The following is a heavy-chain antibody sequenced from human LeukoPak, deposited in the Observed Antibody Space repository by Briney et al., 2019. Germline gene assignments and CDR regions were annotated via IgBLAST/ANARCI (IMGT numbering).Heavy chain of an antibody. J-gene: IGHJ3*02. CDR1: GGSISSYY. Sequence: SETLSLTCTVSGGSISSYYWSWIRQPPGKGLEWIGYIYYSGSTNYNPSLKSRVTISVDTSKNQFSLKLSSVTAADTAVYYWARHELEVMITFGGPTMSPAEDAFDIWGQGTMVTVSS. CDR2: IYYSGST. D-gene: IGHD3-16*01. CDR3: ARHELEVMITFGGPTMSPAEDAFDI. V-gene: IGHV4-59*08.